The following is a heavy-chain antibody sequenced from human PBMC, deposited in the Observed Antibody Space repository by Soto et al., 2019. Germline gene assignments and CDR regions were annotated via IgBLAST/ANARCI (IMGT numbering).Heavy chain of an antibody. Sequence: QVQLQESGPGLVKPSQTLSLTCTVSGGSISSGDYYWSWIRQPPGKGLEWIGYIYYSGSTYYNPSLTRRVTISVDTSKNQFSRKLSSVTAADTAVYYCARVGGFGATTIDYWGQGTMVTVSS. CDR2: IYYSGST. V-gene: IGHV4-30-4*01. J-gene: IGHJ4*02. D-gene: IGHD3-10*01. CDR1: GGSISSGDYY. CDR3: ARVGGFGATTIDY.